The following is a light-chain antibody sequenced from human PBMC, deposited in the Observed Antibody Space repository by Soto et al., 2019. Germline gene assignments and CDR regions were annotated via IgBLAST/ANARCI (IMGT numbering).Light chain of an antibody. J-gene: IGLJ7*01. CDR1: SSNIGSNY. CDR2: RNS. V-gene: IGLV1-47*01. Sequence: QAVVTQTPSTSGTPGQRVTISCSGSSSNIGSNYVYWYQQLPGTAPRLLIYRNSERPSGVLARFSGSKSGTSASLAISGLRSEDEADYYCASWDDSLSAAVFGGGTQLTVL. CDR3: ASWDDSLSAAV.